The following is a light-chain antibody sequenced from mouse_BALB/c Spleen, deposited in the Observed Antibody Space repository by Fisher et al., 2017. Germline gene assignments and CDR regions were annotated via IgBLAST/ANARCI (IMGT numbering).Light chain of an antibody. J-gene: IGKJ2*01. V-gene: IGKV4-58*01. CDR3: QQWSGYPFT. CDR2: RTS. CDR1: SSVSY. Sequence: DIVLTQTTAILSASPGEKVTMTCRASSSVSYMHWYQQKSGASPKPLIHRTSNLASGVPARFSGSGSGTSYTLTISSVEAEDDATYYCQQWSGYPFTFGGGTKLEIK.